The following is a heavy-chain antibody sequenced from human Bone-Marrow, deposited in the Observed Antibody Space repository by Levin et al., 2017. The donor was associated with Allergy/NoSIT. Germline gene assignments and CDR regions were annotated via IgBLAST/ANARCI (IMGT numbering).Heavy chain of an antibody. CDR1: GFHFRLYS. V-gene: IGHV3-48*01. J-gene: IGHJ4*02. D-gene: IGHD6-13*01. Sequence: SGGSLRLSCSASGFHFRLYSMNWVRQAPGKGLEWLSYISSGGDTIYYADSVKGRFSISRDNGKNSLFLQLNNMRAEDSALYYCAREGSNFDSWGQGILVIVSS. CDR2: ISSGGDTI. CDR3: AREGSNFDS.